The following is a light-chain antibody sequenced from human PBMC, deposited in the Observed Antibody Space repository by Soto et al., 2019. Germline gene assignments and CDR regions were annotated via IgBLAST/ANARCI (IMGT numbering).Light chain of an antibody. Sequence: EIGLTQSPATLSLSPGERATLSCRASQSVSSYLAWYQQKPGQAPRLLISVASNRATGIPARFSGSGSGTDFTLTISSLESEDFAVYYCQQRGTFGQGTRLE. V-gene: IGKV3-11*01. CDR2: VAS. CDR3: QQRGT. J-gene: IGKJ5*01. CDR1: QSVSSY.